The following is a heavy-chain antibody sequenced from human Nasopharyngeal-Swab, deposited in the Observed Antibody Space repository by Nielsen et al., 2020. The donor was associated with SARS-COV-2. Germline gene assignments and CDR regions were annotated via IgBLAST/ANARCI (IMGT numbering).Heavy chain of an antibody. CDR3: AREGRDGAVSS. CDR1: GFTFSSYA. J-gene: IGHJ5*02. V-gene: IGHV3-48*01. Sequence: GESLKISCAASGFTFSSYAMSWVRQAPGKGLEWVSYISSSSSTIYYADSVKGRFTISRDNAKNSLYLQMNSLRAEDTAVYFCAREGRDGAVSSWGQGTLVTVSS. D-gene: IGHD5-24*01. CDR2: ISSSSSTI.